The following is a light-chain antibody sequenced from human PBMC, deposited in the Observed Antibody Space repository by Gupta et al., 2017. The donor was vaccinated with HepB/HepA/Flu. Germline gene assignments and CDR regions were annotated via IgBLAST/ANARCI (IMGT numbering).Light chain of an antibody. CDR2: AAS. Sequence: IEMTQSPSSLSASVGDRVTITCRASQSISSYVNWYQQKPGIAPKLLIFAASTLQSGVPSRFSGSGSGTDFTLTISSLQPEDFATYYCQQSYNSPSLTFGGGTKVEIK. V-gene: IGKV1-39*01. CDR3: QQSYNSPSLT. CDR1: QSISSY. J-gene: IGKJ4*01.